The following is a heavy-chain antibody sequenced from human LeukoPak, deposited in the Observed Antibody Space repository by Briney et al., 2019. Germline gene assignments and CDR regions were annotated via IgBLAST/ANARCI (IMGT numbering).Heavy chain of an antibody. CDR1: GGSISSYY. V-gene: IGHV4-59*12. Sequence: SETLSLTCTVSGGSISSYYWSWIRQPPGKGLEWIGYIYYSGSTNYNPSLKSRVTISVDTSKNQFSLKLSSVTAADTAVYYRAREDDSSGYYYGFDYWGQGTLVTVSS. D-gene: IGHD3-22*01. J-gene: IGHJ4*02. CDR2: IYYSGST. CDR3: AREDDSSGYYYGFDY.